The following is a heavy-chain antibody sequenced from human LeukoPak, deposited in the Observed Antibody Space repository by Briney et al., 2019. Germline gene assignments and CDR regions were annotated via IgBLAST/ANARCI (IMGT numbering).Heavy chain of an antibody. J-gene: IGHJ6*02. CDR3: AKAIYSSSRMDV. V-gene: IGHV3-23*01. D-gene: IGHD6-13*01. Sequence: PGGSLRLSCAASGFTFSSYVMSWVRQAPGKGLEWVSAISGSGGSTYYADSVKGRFTISRDNSKNTLYLQMNSLRAEDTAVYYCAKAIYSSSRMDVWGQGTTVTVSS. CDR1: GFTFSSYV. CDR2: ISGSGGST.